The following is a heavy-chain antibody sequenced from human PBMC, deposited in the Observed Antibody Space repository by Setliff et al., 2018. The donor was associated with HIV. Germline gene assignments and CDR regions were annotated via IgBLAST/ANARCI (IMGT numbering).Heavy chain of an antibody. CDR1: GVSMSSHY. V-gene: IGHV4-59*11. CDR3: AGRGGYNDWYFDY. CDR2: IYYSGTT. D-gene: IGHD5-12*01. Sequence: PSETLSLTCNVSGVSMSSHYWSWIRQAPGQPPNKGLEWIGNIYYSGTTNYNTSLESRVTISIDTSKCQFSLKLTSVTTADTAMYYCAGRGGYNDWYFDYWGQGALVTVSS. J-gene: IGHJ4*02.